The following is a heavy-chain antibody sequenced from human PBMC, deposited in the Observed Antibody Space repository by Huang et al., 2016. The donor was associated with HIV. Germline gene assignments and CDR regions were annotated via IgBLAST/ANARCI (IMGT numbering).Heavy chain of an antibody. V-gene: IGHV3-21*01. CDR3: ARVYDDVWGTYRYTDWYFDL. CDR2: ISSSSSYK. Sequence: EVQLVESGGGLVKPGGSLRVSCTASGFTLSGYTMNWVRQAPGKGLEWVSCISSSSSYKYYADSVKGRCTISRENAKNSLYLQMNSLRAEDTAVYYCARVYDDVWGTYRYTDWYFDLWGRGTLVTVSS. D-gene: IGHD3-16*02. J-gene: IGHJ2*01. CDR1: GFTLSGYT.